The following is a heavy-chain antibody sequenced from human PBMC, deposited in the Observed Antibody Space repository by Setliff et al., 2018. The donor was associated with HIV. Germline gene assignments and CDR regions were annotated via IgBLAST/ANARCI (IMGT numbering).Heavy chain of an antibody. J-gene: IGHJ4*02. Sequence: SETLSLTCTVTDDSLSRSDFYWAWIRQPPEKGLEWVASIYDTGDTHYNPSLKSRITISRDTSKNQFSLKMNSVTAEDTAVYYCAKSYRTYDSINYYNRLFDYWGQGTLVTVSS. CDR2: IYDTGDT. D-gene: IGHD3-22*01. CDR1: DDSLSRSDFY. V-gene: IGHV4-39*07. CDR3: AKSYRTYDSINYYNRLFDY.